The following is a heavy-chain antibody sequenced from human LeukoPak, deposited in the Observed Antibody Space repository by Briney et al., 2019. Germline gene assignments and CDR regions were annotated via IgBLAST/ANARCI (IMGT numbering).Heavy chain of an antibody. J-gene: IGHJ4*02. CDR2: VYYSGTT. CDR1: GASFSSYY. CDR3: VKDRGNHVTDY. Sequence: PSETLSLTCNVSGASFSSYYWSWIRQTPGKGLEWIGYVYYSGTTNYNPSLKSRVTLSVDTSKNQLSLKMKSVTAADTAVYYCVKDRGNHVTDYWGQGTLVTVSS. V-gene: IGHV4-59*12. D-gene: IGHD1-14*01.